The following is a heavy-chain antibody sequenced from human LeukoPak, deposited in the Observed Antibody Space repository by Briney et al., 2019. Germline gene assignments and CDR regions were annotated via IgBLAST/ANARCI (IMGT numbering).Heavy chain of an antibody. CDR1: GYTFTSYG. CDR2: ISAYNGNT. D-gene: IGHD3-22*01. J-gene: IGHJ4*02. Sequence: ASVKVSCKASGYTFTSYGISWVRQAPGQGLEWMGWISAYNGNTNYAQKLQGRVTMTTDTSTSTAYMELRSLRSDDTAVYYCARVGRYYDSSGYLDYWGQGTLVTVSS. V-gene: IGHV1-18*01. CDR3: ARVGRYYDSSGYLDY.